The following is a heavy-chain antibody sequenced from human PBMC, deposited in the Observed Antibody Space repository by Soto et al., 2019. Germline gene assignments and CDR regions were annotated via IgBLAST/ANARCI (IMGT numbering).Heavy chain of an antibody. V-gene: IGHV3-21*01. J-gene: IGHJ6*01. Sequence: GYPRHSWAASGFTLSSYSMNWVRQAPGKGLEWVSSISSSSSYIYYADSVKGRFTISRDNAKNSLYLQMNSLRAEETAVYYCGCHTAGYFRYDGMDVRGQGTTVTVSS. CDR1: GFTLSSYS. CDR2: ISSSSSYI. CDR3: GCHTAGYFRYDGMDV. D-gene: IGHD2-15*01.